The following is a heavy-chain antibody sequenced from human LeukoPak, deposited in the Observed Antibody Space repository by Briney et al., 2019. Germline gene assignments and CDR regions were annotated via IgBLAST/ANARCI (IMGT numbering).Heavy chain of an antibody. J-gene: IGHJ4*02. V-gene: IGHV1-2*04. CDR3: ARVRPFGGVIAKPSPRSRVFDY. D-gene: IGHD3-16*02. Sequence: GASVKVSCKASGYTFTGYYMHWVRQAPGQGLEWMGWINPNSGGTNYAQKFQGWVTMTRDTSISTAYMELSRLRSDDTAVYYCARVRPFGGVIAKPSPRSRVFDYWGQGTLVTVSS. CDR1: GYTFTGYY. CDR2: INPNSGGT.